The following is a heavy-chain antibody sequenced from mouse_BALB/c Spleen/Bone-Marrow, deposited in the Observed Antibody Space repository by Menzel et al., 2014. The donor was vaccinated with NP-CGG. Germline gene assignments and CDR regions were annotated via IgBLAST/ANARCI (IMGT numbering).Heavy chain of an antibody. CDR2: IDPSDDYI. Sequence: QVQLEESGAELVKPGASVKLSCKASGYTFTSYWMNWVKQRPGQGLEWIGEIDPSDDYINYNQKVKGKGTLTVDKSSSTAYMQLSSLISEDSAVYYWARSRGLYDYWYFDDWGAGTTVTVSS. CDR1: GYTFTSYW. D-gene: IGHD2-3*01. V-gene: IGHV1-69*02. CDR3: ARSRGLYDYWYFDD. J-gene: IGHJ1*01.